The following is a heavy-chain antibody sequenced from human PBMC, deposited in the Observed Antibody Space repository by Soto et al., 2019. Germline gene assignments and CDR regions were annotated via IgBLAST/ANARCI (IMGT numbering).Heavy chain of an antibody. V-gene: IGHV4-4*07. J-gene: IGHJ4*02. D-gene: IGHD3-3*01. CDR2: IDNSGST. CDR1: GGSISNYF. Sequence: ETQSLTCTVSGGSISNYFCNWIRQPAGKGLEWIGRIDNSGSTNYNPSLKSRITMSADTSRNQFSLKLNSVTAADTAVYYCARGGQDFWSGPFDYWGQGALVTVSS. CDR3: ARGGQDFWSGPFDY.